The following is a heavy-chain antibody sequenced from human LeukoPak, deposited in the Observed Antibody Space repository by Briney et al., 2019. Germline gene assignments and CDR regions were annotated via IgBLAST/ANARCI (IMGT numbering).Heavy chain of an antibody. Sequence: PSETLSLTCTVSGGSISSGGYYWSWIRQHPGKGLEWIGYYSGSTYYNPSLKSRVTISVDTSKTQFSLKLSSVTAADTAVYYCARVSPPYFYDTSGSPWEIWGQGTMVTVSS. CDR3: ARVSPPYFYDTSGSPWEI. V-gene: IGHV4-31*03. D-gene: IGHD3-22*01. J-gene: IGHJ3*02. CDR1: GGSISSGGYY. CDR2: YSGST.